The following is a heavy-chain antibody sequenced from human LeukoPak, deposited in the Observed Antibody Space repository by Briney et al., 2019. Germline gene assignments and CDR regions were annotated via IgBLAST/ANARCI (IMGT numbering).Heavy chain of an antibody. D-gene: IGHD4-23*01. V-gene: IGHV3-48*04. CDR1: GFTFSSYS. Sequence: RSGGSLRLSCAASGFTFSSYSMNWVRQAPGKGLEWVSYISSSSSTIYYADSVKGRFTISRDNAKNSLYLQMNSLRAEDTAVYYCARDRSGTVAGMDVWGQGTTVTVSS. CDR2: ISSSSSTI. CDR3: ARDRSGTVAGMDV. J-gene: IGHJ6*02.